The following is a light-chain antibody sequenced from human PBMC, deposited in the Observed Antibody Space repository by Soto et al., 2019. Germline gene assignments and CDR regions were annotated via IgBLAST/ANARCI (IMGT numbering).Light chain of an antibody. CDR3: QQDNSFPIT. CDR1: QGVSTW. CDR2: AAS. V-gene: IGKV1-12*01. J-gene: IGKJ5*01. Sequence: DVQMTQSPSSVSASIGDSVTITCRASQGVSTWLAWYQQKPGKAPKLLIYAASNLQGGVPSRFSGSGSGTVFTLTISSLQPEDFATYYCQQDNSFPITFGQGTRLENK.